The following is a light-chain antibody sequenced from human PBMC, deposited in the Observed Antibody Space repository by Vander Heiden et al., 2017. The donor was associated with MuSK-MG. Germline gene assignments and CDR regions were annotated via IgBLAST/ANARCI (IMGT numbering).Light chain of an antibody. Sequence: SVLTQPPSASGIPGQRVTISCSGSSFNIGSNTVNWFQQLPGTAPKLLNYRDYQRPAGVPDRFSGSRSGTSASLAISGLQSEDEADYYCAAWDDSLKGFVFGTGTMVSVL. V-gene: IGLV1-44*01. CDR1: SFNIGSNT. J-gene: IGLJ1*01. CDR2: RDY. CDR3: AAWDDSLKGFV.